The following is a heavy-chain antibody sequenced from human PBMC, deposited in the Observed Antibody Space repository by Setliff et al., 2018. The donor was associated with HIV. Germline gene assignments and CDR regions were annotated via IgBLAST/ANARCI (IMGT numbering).Heavy chain of an antibody. CDR3: ARETAPAHYYGSGSYRLHAFDV. D-gene: IGHD3-10*01. V-gene: IGHV1-46*01. Sequence: ASVKVSCKASGYTFTSYYVHWVRQAPGQGLEWMGILNPSGDSTAYAQKFQGRVTMSRDTSTSTVYMELSSLRSGDTAVYYCARETAPAHYYGSGSYRLHAFDVWGQGTMVTVSS. CDR2: LNPSGDST. J-gene: IGHJ3*01. CDR1: GYTFTSYY.